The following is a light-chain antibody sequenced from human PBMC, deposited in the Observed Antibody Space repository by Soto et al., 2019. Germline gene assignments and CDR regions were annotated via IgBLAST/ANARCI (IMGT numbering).Light chain of an antibody. CDR3: QQSYSTPIT. V-gene: IGKV1-39*01. CDR1: QSISSY. CDR2: AAS. Sequence: DIQMTQSPSSLSASVGDRVTITCRASQSISSYLNWYQQKPGKAPKLLIYAASSLQSGVPSRFSGSGSGTDFILTISSLQPEDFATYYCQQSYSTPITFGGGTKVEIK. J-gene: IGKJ4*01.